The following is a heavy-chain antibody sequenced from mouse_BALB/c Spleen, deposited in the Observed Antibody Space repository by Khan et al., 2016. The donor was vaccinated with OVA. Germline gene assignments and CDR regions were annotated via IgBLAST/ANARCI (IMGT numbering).Heavy chain of an antibody. D-gene: IGHD2-4*01. V-gene: IGHV3-2*02. J-gene: IGHJ3*01. CDR3: ARKDYYDYDPFPY. CDR2: INYSGNT. CDR1: GYSITSEYA. Sequence: VQLQQPGPALVKPSQSLSLTCTVTGYSITSEYAWNWIRQFPGNKLEWMGYINYSGNTRFNPSLKSRTSITRDTSKNQFFLQLNSVTTDDTATYYCARKDYYDYDPFPYWGQGTLVTVSA.